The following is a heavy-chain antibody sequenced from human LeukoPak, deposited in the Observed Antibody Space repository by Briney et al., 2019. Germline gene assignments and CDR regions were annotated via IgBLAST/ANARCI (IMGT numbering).Heavy chain of an antibody. Sequence: SQTLSLTCAISGDSVSSNSVAWNWVRQSPSRGLEWLGRTYYRSRWYNEYAVSVKSRITINPDTTRNPFSLQLTSVTPEDTAVYYCARQGYYYDSSGYYYALLGDYWGQGTLVTVSS. CDR3: ARQGYYYDSSGYYYALLGDY. J-gene: IGHJ4*02. CDR1: GDSVSSNSVA. D-gene: IGHD3-22*01. V-gene: IGHV6-1*01. CDR2: TYYRSRWYN.